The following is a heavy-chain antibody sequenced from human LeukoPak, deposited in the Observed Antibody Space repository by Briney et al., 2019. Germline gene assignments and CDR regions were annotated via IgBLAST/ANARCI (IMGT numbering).Heavy chain of an antibody. CDR1: GDSTSSDRYY. CDR2: IYYSGST. Sequence: SETLSLTCTVSGDSTSSDRYYGGWVRQPPGKGLEWIGNIYYSGSTYYNPSLKSRVTMSVDTSKNQFFLKLNSVTAADTAVYYCARGRPYSGGYHLDYWGQGTLVTVSA. J-gene: IGHJ4*02. V-gene: IGHV4-39*02. CDR3: ARGRPYSGGYHLDY. D-gene: IGHD1-26*01.